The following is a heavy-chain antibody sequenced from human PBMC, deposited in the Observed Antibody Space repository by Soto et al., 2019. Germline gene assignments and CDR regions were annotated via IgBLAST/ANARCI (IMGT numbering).Heavy chain of an antibody. CDR1: GGSISSYY. V-gene: IGHV4-59*01. CDR3: ARGGNYDILTGYSAYYYYMDG. D-gene: IGHD3-9*01. CDR2: IYYSGST. Sequence: SETLSLTCTVSGGSISSYYWSWIRQPPGKGLEWIGYIYYSGSTNYNPSLKSRVTISVDTSKNQFSLKLSSVTAADTAVYYCARGGNYDILTGYSAYYYYMDGWGKRTKVTVSS. J-gene: IGHJ6*03.